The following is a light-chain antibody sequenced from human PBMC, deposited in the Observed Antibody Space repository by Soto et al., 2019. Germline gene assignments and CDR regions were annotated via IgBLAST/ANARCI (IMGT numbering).Light chain of an antibody. Sequence: DTQMTHSPSSLSASVGDRVTMTCXASQSISSYLNWYQQKPGKAPKLLIYAASSLQSGVPSRFSGSGSGTDFTLTISSVQLEDFATYYCQQSYSTPITFGQGTRLEIK. CDR3: QQSYSTPIT. J-gene: IGKJ5*01. CDR2: AAS. V-gene: IGKV1-39*01. CDR1: QSISSY.